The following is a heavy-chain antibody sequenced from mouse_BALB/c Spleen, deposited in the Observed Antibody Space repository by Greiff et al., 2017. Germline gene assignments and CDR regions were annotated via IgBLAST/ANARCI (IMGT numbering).Heavy chain of an antibody. CDR1: GYAFSSYW. Sequence: VQLQESGAELVRPGSSVKISCKASGYAFSSYWMNWVKQRPGQGLEWIGQIYPGDGDTNYNGKFKGKATLTADKSSSTAYMQLSSLTSEDSAVYFCARSDYDGYYAFAYWGQGTLVTVSA. V-gene: IGHV1-80*01. CDR2: IYPGDGDT. J-gene: IGHJ3*01. CDR3: ARSDYDGYYAFAY. D-gene: IGHD2-3*01.